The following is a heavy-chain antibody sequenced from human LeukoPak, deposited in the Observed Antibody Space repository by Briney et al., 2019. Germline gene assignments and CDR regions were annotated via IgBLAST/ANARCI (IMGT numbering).Heavy chain of an antibody. CDR2: ISGSGGST. D-gene: IGHD4-23*01. CDR1: GFTFSSYV. CDR3: AKSTIMVTPTMTAYYMDV. J-gene: IGHJ6*03. Sequence: PGGSLRLSCAASGFTFSSYVMNWVRQAPGKGLEWVSAISGSGGSTYYADSVKGRFTISRDNSKNTLYLQMNSLRAEDTAVYYCAKSTIMVTPTMTAYYMDVWGKGTTVTVSS. V-gene: IGHV3-23*01.